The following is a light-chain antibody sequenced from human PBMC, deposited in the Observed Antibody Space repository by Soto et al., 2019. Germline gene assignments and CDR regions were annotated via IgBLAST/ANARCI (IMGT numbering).Light chain of an antibody. CDR3: QQYGSSPRKT. CDR1: QSVSSSY. Sequence: EIVLTQSPGTLSLSPGERATLSCRASQSVSSSYLAWYQQKPGQAPRLLIYGASSRATGIPDRFSGSGSGTDFTLTISRLEPEDLAVYYCQQYGSSPRKTFGQGTKLEIK. J-gene: IGKJ1*01. CDR2: GAS. V-gene: IGKV3-20*01.